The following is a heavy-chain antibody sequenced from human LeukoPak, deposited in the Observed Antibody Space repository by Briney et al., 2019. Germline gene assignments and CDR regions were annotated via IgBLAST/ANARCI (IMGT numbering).Heavy chain of an antibody. V-gene: IGHV4-61*08. Sequence: SETLSLTCTVSGGSISSGGYYRSWIRQPPGKGLEWIGYSHYSGSTNYNSSLKSRVTISVDTSRSLFSLKLTSVTAADTAVYYCARVGSGFVDYWGQGTLVTVSS. J-gene: IGHJ4*02. CDR1: GGSISSGGYY. CDR2: SHYSGST. CDR3: ARVGSGFVDY. D-gene: IGHD3-16*01.